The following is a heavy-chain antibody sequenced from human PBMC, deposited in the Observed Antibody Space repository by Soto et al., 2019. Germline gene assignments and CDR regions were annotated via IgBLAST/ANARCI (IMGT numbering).Heavy chain of an antibody. CDR1: GYSFTSYW. CDR2: IYPGDSDT. J-gene: IGHJ4*02. D-gene: IGHD3-3*01. V-gene: IGHV5-51*01. CDR3: ARLRRSMSTIFGVVTQSGFDY. Sequence: PGESLNISCKGSGYSFTSYWICWVRQIPGKRLEWMGIIYPGDSDTRYSPSFQGQVTISADKSISTAYLQWSSLKASDTAMYYCARLRRSMSTIFGVVTQSGFDYWGQGTLVTVSS.